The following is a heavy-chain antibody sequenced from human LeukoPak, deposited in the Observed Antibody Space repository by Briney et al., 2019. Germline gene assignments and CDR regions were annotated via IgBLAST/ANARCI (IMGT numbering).Heavy chain of an antibody. V-gene: IGHV3-30*02. Sequence: PGGSLRLSCAASGFTFSSYGMHWVRQAPGKGLEWVAFIRYDGSNKYYADSVKGRFIISRDNSKNTLYLQMNSLRAEDTAVYYCAKGPRPQYYYYYYYMDVWGKGTTVTVSS. CDR1: GFTFSSYG. CDR3: AKGPRPQYYYYYYYMDV. CDR2: IRYDGSNK. J-gene: IGHJ6*03.